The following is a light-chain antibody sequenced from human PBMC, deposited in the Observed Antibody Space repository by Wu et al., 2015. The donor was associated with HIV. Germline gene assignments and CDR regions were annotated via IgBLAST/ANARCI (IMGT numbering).Light chain of an antibody. CDR1: QSVSNN. CDR3: QYYGSSPPTYT. J-gene: IGKJ2*01. Sequence: DIVLTQSPVTLSLSPGKRATLSCRASQSVSNNLAWYQHKPGQAPRLLIYSESGGATGIPDRISGSGSGTDFTLTTSRLEPEDFAVYYCQYYGSSPPTYTFGQGTKLEIK. CDR2: SES. V-gene: IGKV3-20*01.